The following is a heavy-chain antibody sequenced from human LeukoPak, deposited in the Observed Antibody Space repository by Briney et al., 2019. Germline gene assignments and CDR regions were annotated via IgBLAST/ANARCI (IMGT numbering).Heavy chain of an antibody. CDR2: ISAYNGNT. D-gene: IGHD1-26*01. Sequence: GASVKVSCKASGYTFTSYGISWVRQAPGQGLEWMGWISAYNGNTNYAQKLQGRVTMTTDTSTSTAYMELRSLRSDDTAVYYCARGGSGGTSCGSFDYWGQGTLVTVSS. V-gene: IGHV1-18*01. CDR1: GYTFTSYG. CDR3: ARGGSGGTSCGSFDY. J-gene: IGHJ4*02.